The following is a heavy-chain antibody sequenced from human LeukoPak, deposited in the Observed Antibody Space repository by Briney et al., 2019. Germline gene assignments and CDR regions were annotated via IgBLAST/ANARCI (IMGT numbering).Heavy chain of an antibody. D-gene: IGHD1-20*01. CDR1: GYTFTGQD. CDR3: ARYPRYNCSAPFDYIG. Sequence: RASVKVSCKASGYTFTGQDVHWVRQAPGQGLEWMGWINPNTGGTNYAQKFQGRVTMTRDTYISAAFMELSRLTSDDTAVSYCARYPRYNCSAPFDYIGRGKGTLVTV. V-gene: IGHV1-2*02. CDR2: INPNTGGT. J-gene: IGHJ4*02.